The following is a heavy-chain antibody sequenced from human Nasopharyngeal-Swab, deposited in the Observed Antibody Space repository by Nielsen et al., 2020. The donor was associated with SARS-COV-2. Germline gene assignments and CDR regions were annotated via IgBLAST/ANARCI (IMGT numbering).Heavy chain of an antibody. CDR3: ARDQGLWFGGPNWFDP. J-gene: IGHJ5*02. Sequence: SETLSLTCAISGDSVSSNSAAWNWIRQSPSRGLEWLGRTYYRSKWYNDYAVSVKSRITINPDTSKNQFSLQLNSVTPEDTAVYYCARDQGLWFGGPNWFDPWGQGTLVTVSS. V-gene: IGHV6-1*01. CDR1: GDSVSSNSAA. CDR2: TYYRSKWYN. D-gene: IGHD3-10*01.